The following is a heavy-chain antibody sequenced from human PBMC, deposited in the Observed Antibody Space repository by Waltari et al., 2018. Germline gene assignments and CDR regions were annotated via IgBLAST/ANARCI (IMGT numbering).Heavy chain of an antibody. CDR3: AKTIVATGAFDI. CDR1: GFTFSSYG. D-gene: IGHD5-12*01. Sequence: QVQLVESGGGVVQPGGSLRLSCAASGFTFSSYGMHWVRQAPGKGLEWVAFIRYDGSNKYYADSGKGRFTISRDNSKNTLYLQMNSLRAEDTAVYYCAKTIVATGAFDIWGQGTMVTVSS. V-gene: IGHV3-30*02. CDR2: IRYDGSNK. J-gene: IGHJ3*02.